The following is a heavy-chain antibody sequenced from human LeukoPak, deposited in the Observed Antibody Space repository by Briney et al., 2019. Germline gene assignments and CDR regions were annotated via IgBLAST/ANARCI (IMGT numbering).Heavy chain of an antibody. Sequence: GGSLRLSCAASGFTFSSYSMNWVRQAPGKGLEWVSSISSSSYIYYADSVKGRFTISRDNAKNSLYLQMNSLRAEDTAVYYCARHLRDQLLYDAFDIWGQGTMVTVSS. J-gene: IGHJ3*02. CDR3: ARHLRDQLLYDAFDI. D-gene: IGHD2-2*02. V-gene: IGHV3-21*01. CDR1: GFTFSSYS. CDR2: ISSSSYI.